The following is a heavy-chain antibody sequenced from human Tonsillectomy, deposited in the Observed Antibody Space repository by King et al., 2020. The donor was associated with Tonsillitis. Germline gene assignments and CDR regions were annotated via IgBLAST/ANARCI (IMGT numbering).Heavy chain of an antibody. J-gene: IGHJ4*02. CDR3: TTLKYYASSDRHLDY. CDR2: IIPIFGTA. V-gene: IGHV1-69*01. CDR1: GVTFSIYA. Sequence: QLVQSGAEVKKPGSSVKVSCKASGVTFSIYAISWVRQAPGQGLVWMGGIIPIFGTANYAQKFQGRVTITADESTSTAYLELSSLRSEDTAMYYCTTLKYYASSDRHLDYWGQGTLVTVSS. D-gene: IGHD3-22*01.